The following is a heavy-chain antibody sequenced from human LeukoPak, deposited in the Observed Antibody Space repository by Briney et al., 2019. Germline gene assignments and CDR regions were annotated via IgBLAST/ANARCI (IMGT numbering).Heavy chain of an antibody. CDR2: IYTSGST. CDR3: ARGGIPVAGRFDP. J-gene: IGHJ5*02. CDR1: GGSISSYS. Sequence: SETLSLTCTVSGGSISSYSRSWIRQPAGKGLEWIGRIYTSGSTKYNPSLKSRVTMSVDTSKNQFSLKLSSVTAADTAVYYCARGGIPVAGRFDPWGQGTLVTVSS. D-gene: IGHD6-13*01. V-gene: IGHV4-4*07.